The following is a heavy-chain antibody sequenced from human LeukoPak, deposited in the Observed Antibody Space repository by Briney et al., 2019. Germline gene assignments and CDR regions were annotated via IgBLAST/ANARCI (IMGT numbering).Heavy chain of an antibody. Sequence: GGSLRLSCAASGFTFSSYGMHWVRQAPGKGLEWVAFIRYDGSNKYYADSVKGRFTISRDNFKNTLYLQMDSLRTEDTAVYYCAKIHTPVVAATAAFDYWGQGTPVTVSS. D-gene: IGHD2-15*01. CDR3: AKIHTPVVAATAAFDY. CDR2: IRYDGSNK. CDR1: GFTFSSYG. V-gene: IGHV3-30*02. J-gene: IGHJ4*02.